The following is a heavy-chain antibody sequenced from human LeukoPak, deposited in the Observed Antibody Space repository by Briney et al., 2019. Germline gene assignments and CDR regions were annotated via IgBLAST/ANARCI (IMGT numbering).Heavy chain of an antibody. J-gene: IGHJ4*02. D-gene: IGHD3-22*01. CDR2: IYYSGST. V-gene: IGHV4-4*02. CDR1: GGSISSSNW. Sequence: PWGTLSPTCAAPGGSISSSNWCSWGSQPPGEGREWSGYIYYSGSTNYNPSLKSRVTISVGTSKNQFSLKLSSVTAADTAVYYCARVEGSHYYDSSGYYLDYWGQGTLVTVSS. CDR3: ARVEGSHYYDSSGYYLDY.